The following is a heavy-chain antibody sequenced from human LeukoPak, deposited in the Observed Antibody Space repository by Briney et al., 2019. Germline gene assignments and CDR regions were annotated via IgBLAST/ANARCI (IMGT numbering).Heavy chain of an antibody. CDR1: GFTFSSYS. Sequence: GGSLRLSCAASGFTFSSYSMNWVRQAPGKGLEWVSSISSSSSYIYYADSVKGRFTISRDNAKNSLYLQMNSLRAEDTAVYYCARKKRVVPATFGTLNDYWGQGTLVTVSS. CDR2: ISSSSSYI. CDR3: ARKKRVVPATFGTLNDY. D-gene: IGHD2-15*01. V-gene: IGHV3-21*01. J-gene: IGHJ4*02.